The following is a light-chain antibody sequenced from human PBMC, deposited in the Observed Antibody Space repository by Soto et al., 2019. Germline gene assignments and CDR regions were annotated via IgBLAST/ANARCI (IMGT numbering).Light chain of an antibody. Sequence: QSVLPQPASVSGSPGQSITISCTGASSDVGDYNYVSWYQHHPGKAPKLLIYEVNNRPSGVSDRFSGSKSGNVASLTISWLQAEDEADYYCSSYTSSSTYVFGTGTKGTVL. V-gene: IGLV2-14*01. CDR3: SSYTSSSTYV. CDR2: EVN. J-gene: IGLJ1*01. CDR1: SSDVGDYNY.